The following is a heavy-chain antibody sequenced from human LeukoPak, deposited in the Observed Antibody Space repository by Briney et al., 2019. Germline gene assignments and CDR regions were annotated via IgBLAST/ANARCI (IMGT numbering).Heavy chain of an antibody. V-gene: IGHV4-39*01. CDR3: ASLNSGNDY. CDR2: IYYSGST. CDR1: GGSISSSSYY. J-gene: IGHJ4*02. D-gene: IGHD1-26*01. Sequence: SETLSLTCTVSGGSISSSSYYWGWIRQPPGKGLEWIGSIYYSGSTYYNPSLKSRVTISVDTSKNQFSLKLSSVTAADTAVYYCASLNSGNDYWGQGTLVTVSS.